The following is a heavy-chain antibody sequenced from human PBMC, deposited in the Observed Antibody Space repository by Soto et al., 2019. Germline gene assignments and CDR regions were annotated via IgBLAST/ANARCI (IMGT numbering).Heavy chain of an antibody. CDR3: ARDGYCVSTTCYFLPDV. V-gene: IGHV3-23*01. CDR2: ISSSGDST. D-gene: IGHD2-2*03. J-gene: IGHJ6*02. CDR1: GFTFSSYA. Sequence: GGSLRLSCAVSGFTFSSYAMSWVRQAPGKGLEWVSAISSSGDSTWYAGSVKGRFTISRDNSKNTLYLQMNSLRDEDTAVYYCARDGYCVSTTCYFLPDVWGQGTTVTVSS.